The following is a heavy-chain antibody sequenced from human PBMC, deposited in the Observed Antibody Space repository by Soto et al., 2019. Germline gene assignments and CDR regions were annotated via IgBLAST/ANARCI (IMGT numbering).Heavy chain of an antibody. CDR2: ISGSGGST. Sequence: EVQLLESGGGLVQPGGSLRLSCAASGFTFSSYAMSWVRQAPGKGLEWVSAISGSGGSTYYADSVKGRFTISRDNSKNTLYLQINSLRAEDTAVYYCAKDLSGSYYLFDYWGQGTLVTVSS. V-gene: IGHV3-23*01. CDR3: AKDLSGSYYLFDY. J-gene: IGHJ4*02. D-gene: IGHD1-26*01. CDR1: GFTFSSYA.